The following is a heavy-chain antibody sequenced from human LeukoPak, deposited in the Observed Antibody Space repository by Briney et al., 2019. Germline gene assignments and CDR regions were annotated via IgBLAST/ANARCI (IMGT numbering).Heavy chain of an antibody. V-gene: IGHV3-11*01. D-gene: IGHD5-18*01. CDR2: ISKSGSAI. CDR1: GFTFSDNY. Sequence: GGSLRLSCAASGFTFSDNYMTWIRQAPGKGLEWLSYISKSGSAIYYADSVKGRFTISRDNAKNSLHLQMNSLRAEDTAVYYCARGVSGYSYGSRFDYWGQGTLVTVSS. CDR3: ARGVSGYSYGSRFDY. J-gene: IGHJ4*02.